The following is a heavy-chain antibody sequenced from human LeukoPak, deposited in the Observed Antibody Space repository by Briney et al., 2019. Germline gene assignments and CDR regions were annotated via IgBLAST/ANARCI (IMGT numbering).Heavy chain of an antibody. J-gene: IGHJ3*02. V-gene: IGHV4-4*07. CDR2: IYTSGST. D-gene: IGHD3-16*02. Sequence: PSETLSLTCTVSGGSISSYYWSWIRQPAGKGLEWIGRIYTSGSTNYNPSLKSRVTMSVDTSKNQFSLKLSSVTAADTAVYYCARDALYDYVWGSYRDPPDAFDIWGQETMVTVSS. CDR3: ARDALYDYVWGSYRDPPDAFDI. CDR1: GGSISSYY.